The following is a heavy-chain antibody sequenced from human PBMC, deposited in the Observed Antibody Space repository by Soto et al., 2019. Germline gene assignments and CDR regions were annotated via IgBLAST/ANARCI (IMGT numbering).Heavy chain of an antibody. CDR1: GFIFSGYA. CDR3: VRDPRDSPGDDWYYYYGLDV. D-gene: IGHD3-16*01. V-gene: IGHV3-33*01. Sequence: GGSLRLSCAASGFIFSGYAMHWVRQAPGKGLEWVAGVWHDGTDKYYAGSVKGRFTISRDNPKSTLSLQMNGLRAEDTAVYYCVRDPRDSPGDDWYYYYGLDVWGQGTTVTVSS. J-gene: IGHJ6*02. CDR2: VWHDGTDK.